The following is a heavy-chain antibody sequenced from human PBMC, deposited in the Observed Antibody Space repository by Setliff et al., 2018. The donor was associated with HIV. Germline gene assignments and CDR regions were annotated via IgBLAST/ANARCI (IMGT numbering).Heavy chain of an antibody. CDR1: GYTFTSYS. J-gene: IGHJ4*02. V-gene: IGHV1-3*01. CDR3: ARDRKQLWIYYFDY. Sequence: GASVKVSCKASGYTFTSYSIHWVRQAPGQRLEWMGWINAGDGNTKYSQKFQGGVTITRDTSASTAYMELSSLRSEDTAVYYCARDRKQLWIYYFDYWGQGTLVTVSS. CDR2: INAGDGNT. D-gene: IGHD5-18*01.